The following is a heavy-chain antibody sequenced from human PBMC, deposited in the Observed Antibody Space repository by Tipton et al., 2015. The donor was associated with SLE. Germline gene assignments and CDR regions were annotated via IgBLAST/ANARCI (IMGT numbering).Heavy chain of an antibody. CDR1: GGSISSHY. Sequence: TLSLTCTVSGGSISSHYWSWIRQPPGKGLEWIGEINHSGSTNYNPSLKSRVTISVDTSKNQFSLKLSSVTAADTAVYYCARVRVTIFGVVIRPFDYWGQGTLVTVSS. V-gene: IGHV4-34*01. J-gene: IGHJ4*02. D-gene: IGHD3-3*01. CDR2: INHSGST. CDR3: ARVRVTIFGVVIRPFDY.